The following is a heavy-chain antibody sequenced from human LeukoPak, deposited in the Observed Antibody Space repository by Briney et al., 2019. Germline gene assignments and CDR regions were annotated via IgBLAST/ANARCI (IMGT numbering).Heavy chain of an antibody. CDR1: EFTFTTYG. V-gene: IGHV3-33*01. CDR3: ARNLPYDSSGYSVAFDI. D-gene: IGHD3-22*01. J-gene: IGHJ3*02. Sequence: PGRSLTLSCAASEFTFTTYGMHWVRQAPGKGLEWVAFIYYDGSNIYYADYVKGRFTISRDISKNTLYLQMNSPRAEDTAVYYCARNLPYDSSGYSVAFDIWGQGTMVTVSS. CDR2: IYYDGSNI.